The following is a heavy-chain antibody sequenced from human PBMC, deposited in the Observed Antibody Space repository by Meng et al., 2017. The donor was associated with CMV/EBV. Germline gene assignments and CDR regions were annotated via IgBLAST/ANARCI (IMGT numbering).Heavy chain of an antibody. J-gene: IGHJ6*02. V-gene: IGHV1-69*10. Sequence: SVTVSCQASGGSLSAYAISWVRQAPGQGLEWIGGIIPIPDVTNYAQKFQGRVTITADRSTSTAYLELNSLRSEDTAVYYCARGHYPQLAPDYYYGLDVWGQGTTVTVSS. D-gene: IGHD1-1*01. CDR1: GGSLSAYA. CDR2: IIPIPDVT. CDR3: ARGHYPQLAPDYYYGLDV.